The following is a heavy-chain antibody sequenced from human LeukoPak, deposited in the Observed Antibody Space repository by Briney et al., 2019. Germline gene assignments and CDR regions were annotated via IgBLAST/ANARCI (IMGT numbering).Heavy chain of an antibody. V-gene: IGHV1-18*01. J-gene: IGHJ4*02. CDR1: GYTFFSYG. CDR3: ARDQYDSVWDSHRPYFDY. D-gene: IGHD3-16*02. Sequence: SVKVSCMASGYTFFSYGISWVRQAPGQGLEWMGWNSVYNGNTKYAQKFQGSVTMTTDTFTSTAYMEVTSLRSDDTAVYYCARDQYDSVWDSHRPYFDYWGQGTLVTVSS. CDR2: NSVYNGNT.